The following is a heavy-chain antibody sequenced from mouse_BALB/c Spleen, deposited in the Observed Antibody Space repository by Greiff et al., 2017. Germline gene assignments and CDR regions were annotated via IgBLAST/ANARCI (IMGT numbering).Heavy chain of an antibody. D-gene: IGHD2-14*01. CDR1: GFTFSSFG. CDR3: ARLGVRREYYYAMDY. J-gene: IGHJ4*01. Sequence: EAKLMESGGGLVQPGGSRKLSCAASGFTFSSFGMPWVRQAPEKGLEWVAYISSGSSTIYYADTVKGRFTISRDNPKNTLFLQMTSLRSEDTAMYYCARLGVRREYYYAMDYWGQGTSVTVSS. V-gene: IGHV5-17*02. CDR2: ISSGSSTI.